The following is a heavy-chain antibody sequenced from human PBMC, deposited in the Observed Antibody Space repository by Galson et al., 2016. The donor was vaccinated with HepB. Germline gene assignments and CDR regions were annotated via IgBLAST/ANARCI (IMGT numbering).Heavy chain of an antibody. J-gene: IGHJ1*01. V-gene: IGHV3-64D*06. D-gene: IGHD2-21*01. CDR3: VKDNDHYLFEF. Sequence: SLRLSCAASGFTFSRYPMHWVRQAPGKGLEYISDISNNGGRIYYADSVKGRFTISRDNSQNTVFLQMNSLRAEDAAVYYCVKDNDHYLFEFWGQGTLVTVSS. CDR1: GFTFSRYP. CDR2: ISNNGGRI.